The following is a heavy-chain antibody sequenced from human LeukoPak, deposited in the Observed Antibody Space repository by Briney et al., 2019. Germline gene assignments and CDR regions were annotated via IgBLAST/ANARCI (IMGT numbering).Heavy chain of an antibody. CDR2: IYYSGST. CDR1: GGSISSYY. D-gene: IGHD6-6*01. V-gene: IGHV4-59*01. CDR3: ATTGFDSSSLH. J-gene: IGHJ4*02. Sequence: SETLSLTCTVSGGSISSYYWSWIRQPPGKGLEWIGYIYYSGSTNYNPSLKSRVTISVDTSKNQFSLKLSSVTAADTAVYYCATTGFDSSSLHWGQGTLVTVSS.